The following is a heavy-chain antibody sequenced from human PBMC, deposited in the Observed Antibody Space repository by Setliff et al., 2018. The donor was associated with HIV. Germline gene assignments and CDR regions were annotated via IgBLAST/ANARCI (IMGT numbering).Heavy chain of an antibody. CDR3: ARDAITLIRGITAFDY. D-gene: IGHD3-10*01. Sequence: SGDSGFIFSDYFMTWVRQAPGKGLEWLCYISSSGTTTYYGDSVKGRFTISRDNAKNSVHLQMNSLRVEDTAVYYCARDAITLIRGITAFDYWGQGTLVTVSS. V-gene: IGHV3-11*04. CDR1: GFIFSDYF. J-gene: IGHJ4*02. CDR2: ISSSGTTT.